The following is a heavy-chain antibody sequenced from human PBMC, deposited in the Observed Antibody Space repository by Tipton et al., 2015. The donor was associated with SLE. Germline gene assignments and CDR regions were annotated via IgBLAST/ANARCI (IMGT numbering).Heavy chain of an antibody. J-gene: IGHJ4*02. D-gene: IGHD5-12*01. CDR2: INHSGST. Sequence: TLSLTCTVSGYSISSGYYWGWIRQPPGKGLEWIGSINHSGSTNYNPSLKSRVTISVDTSKNQFSLKLSSVTAADTAVYYCARTYLPAGSVDYWGQGTLVTVSS. V-gene: IGHV4-38-2*02. CDR3: ARTYLPAGSVDY. CDR1: GYSISSGYY.